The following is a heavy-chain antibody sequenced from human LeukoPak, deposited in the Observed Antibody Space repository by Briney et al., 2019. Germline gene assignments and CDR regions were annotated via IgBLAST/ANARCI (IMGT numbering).Heavy chain of an antibody. CDR2: ISGSGGST. CDR3: ARSPWGSSWYYDY. CDR1: GFTFSSYA. Sequence: PGGSLRLSCAASGFTFSSYAMSWVRQAPGKGLEWVSAISGSGGSTYYADSVKGRFTISRDNSKNTLYLQMNSLRAEDTAVYYCARSPWGSSWYYDYWGQGTLVTASS. J-gene: IGHJ4*02. D-gene: IGHD6-13*01. V-gene: IGHV3-23*01.